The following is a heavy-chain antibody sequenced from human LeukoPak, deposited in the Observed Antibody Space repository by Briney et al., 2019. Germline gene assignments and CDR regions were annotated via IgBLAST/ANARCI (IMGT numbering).Heavy chain of an antibody. J-gene: IGHJ4*02. CDR3: ARQAGIAAAAAFDY. CDR1: SGSISSSSYS. CDR2: IYYSGST. Sequence: SETLSLTCTVSSGSISSSSYSWGWIRQPPGKGLEWIGSIYYSGSTNYNPSLKSRVTISVDTSKNQFSLKLSSVTAADTAVYYCARQAGIAAAAAFDYWGQGTLVTVSS. D-gene: IGHD6-13*01. V-gene: IGHV4-39*01.